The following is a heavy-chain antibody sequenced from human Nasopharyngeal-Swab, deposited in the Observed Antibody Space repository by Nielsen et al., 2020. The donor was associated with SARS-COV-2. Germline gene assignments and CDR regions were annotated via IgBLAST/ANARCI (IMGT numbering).Heavy chain of an antibody. CDR3: ARGLDGYETLHFDY. CDR2: FDPEDGET. V-gene: IGHV1-24*01. CDR1: GYTLTELS. Sequence: ASVKVSCKVSGYTLTELSMHWVRQAPGKGLEWMGGFDPEDGETIYAQKFQGRVTMTEDTSTDTAYMELSSLRSEDTAVYYCARGLDGYETLHFDYWGQGTLVTVSS. D-gene: IGHD5-24*01. J-gene: IGHJ4*02.